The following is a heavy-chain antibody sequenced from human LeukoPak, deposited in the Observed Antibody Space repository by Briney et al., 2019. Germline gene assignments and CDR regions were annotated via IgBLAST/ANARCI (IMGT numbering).Heavy chain of an antibody. CDR2: IIPIFGTA. CDR3: ARGLGYYDSSGQNRPMDY. D-gene: IGHD3-22*01. CDR1: GGTFSSYA. Sequence: ASVKVSCKASGGTFSSYAISWVRQAPGQGLEWMGGIIPIFGTANYAQKFQGRVTITADESTSTAYMELSSLRSEDTAVYYCARGLGYYDSSGQNRPMDYWGQGTLVTVSS. J-gene: IGHJ4*02. V-gene: IGHV1-69*13.